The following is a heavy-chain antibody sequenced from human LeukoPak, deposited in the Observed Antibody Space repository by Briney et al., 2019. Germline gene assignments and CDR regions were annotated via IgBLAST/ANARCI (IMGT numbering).Heavy chain of an antibody. J-gene: IGHJ4*02. CDR3: ARAWELLYYFDY. Sequence: PETLSLTCAVYGGSFSGYYWSWIRQPPGKGLEWIGEINHSGSTNYNPSLKSRVTISVDTSKNQFSLKLSSVTAADTAVYYCARAWELLYYFDYWGQGTLVTVSS. CDR2: INHSGST. D-gene: IGHD1-26*01. V-gene: IGHV4-34*01. CDR1: GGSFSGYY.